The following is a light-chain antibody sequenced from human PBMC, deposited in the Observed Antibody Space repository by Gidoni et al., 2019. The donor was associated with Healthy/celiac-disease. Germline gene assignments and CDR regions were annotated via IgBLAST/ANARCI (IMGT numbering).Light chain of an antibody. Sequence: DIQMTQSPSTLSASVGDRVAITCRASPSISSWLAWYQQKPGKAPKLLIYDASSLESGVPSRFSNSGSGTEFTLTISSLQPDDFATYYCQQYNSLVTFGQGTKLEIK. CDR3: QQYNSLVT. CDR1: PSISSW. J-gene: IGKJ2*01. V-gene: IGKV1-5*01. CDR2: DAS.